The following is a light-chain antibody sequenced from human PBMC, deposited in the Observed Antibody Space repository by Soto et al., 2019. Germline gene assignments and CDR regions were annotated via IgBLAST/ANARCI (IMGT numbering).Light chain of an antibody. V-gene: IGKV3-20*01. CDR3: HQYGSSAWT. CDR2: GAS. J-gene: IGKJ1*01. CDR1: QSVSSSY. Sequence: EILLAPAPVTLSLSPGGRATLSCRASQSVSSSYLAWYQQKPGQAPRLLIYGASSRATGIPDRFSGSGSGTDFTLTISRLEPEDFAVYYCHQYGSSAWTFGQGTKVDIK.